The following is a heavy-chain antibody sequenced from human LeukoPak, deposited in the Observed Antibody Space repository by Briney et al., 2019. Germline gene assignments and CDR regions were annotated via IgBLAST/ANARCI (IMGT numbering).Heavy chain of an antibody. CDR3: VRATTVVNGPGGDY. CDR1: GFTFSSYW. D-gene: IGHD4-23*01. J-gene: IGHJ4*02. Sequence: GGSLRLSCAASGFTFSSYWMHWVRQAPGKGLVWVSRINSDGSRTNYADSVKGRFTISRDNAKNTLYLQMNSLRAEDTAVYYRVRATTVVNGPGGDYWGQGTLVTVSS. V-gene: IGHV3-74*01. CDR2: INSDGSRT.